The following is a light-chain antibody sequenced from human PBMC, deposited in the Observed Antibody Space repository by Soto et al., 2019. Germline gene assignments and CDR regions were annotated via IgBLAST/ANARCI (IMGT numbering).Light chain of an antibody. J-gene: IGKJ1*01. V-gene: IGKV3-15*01. CDR3: QQYNNWPRT. CDR2: GAS. CDR1: QSVSSS. Sequence: EIVMTQSPATLSVSPGERATLSCRASQSVSSSLAWYQQKPGQAPRLLIYGASTRATGTPARFSGSGSGTEFTLTISSLQSEDFAVYYCQQYNNWPRTFGQGTKVDIK.